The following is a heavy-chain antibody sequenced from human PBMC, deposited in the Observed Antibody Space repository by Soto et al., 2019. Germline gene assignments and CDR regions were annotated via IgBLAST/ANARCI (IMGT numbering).Heavy chain of an antibody. CDR1: GFTFSSYS. J-gene: IGHJ4*02. V-gene: IGHV3-48*02. CDR2: ISSSSSTI. CDR3: ASCGIKAAGTIDY. Sequence: GGSLRLSCAASGFTFSSYSMNWVRQAPGKGLEWVSYISSSSSTIYYADSVKGRFTISRDNAKNSMYLQMNSLRDEDTAVYYGASCGIKAAGTIDYWGQGTLVTGSS. D-gene: IGHD6-13*01.